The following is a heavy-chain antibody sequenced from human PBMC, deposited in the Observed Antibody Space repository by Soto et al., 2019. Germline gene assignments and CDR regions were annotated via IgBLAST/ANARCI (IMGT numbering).Heavy chain of an antibody. CDR3: AHLRFNSGHDPFDY. CDR2: IYWDDDK. V-gene: IGHV2-5*02. CDR1: GFSLTTRGVG. Sequence: QITLKESGPTLVKPTQTLTLTCTFSGFSLTTRGVGVGWIRQPPGKALEWLTLIYWDDDKRYTPSLKSRLTSPKETSKNQVGLTMTHINPVDTATYYCAHLRFNSGHDPFDYWGQGTLVTVSS. J-gene: IGHJ4*02. D-gene: IGHD1-1*01.